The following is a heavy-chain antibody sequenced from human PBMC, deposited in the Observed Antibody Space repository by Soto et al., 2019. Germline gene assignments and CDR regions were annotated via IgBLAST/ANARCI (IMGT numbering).Heavy chain of an antibody. V-gene: IGHV4-39*01. CDR1: GGSITSRGHV. CDR3: AGQTFTIDAASYGRSNWFDP. J-gene: IGHJ5*02. D-gene: IGHD3-9*01. Sequence: XATLSLTFTASGGSITSRGHVWGWVRQPPGKGLEWIGTIYFTGNTYYTPSLKSRLTMSIDTSKNEFSLRLNSVTAADTAVYYCAGQTFTIDAASYGRSNWFDPWGPGTLVTVSS. CDR2: IYFTGNT.